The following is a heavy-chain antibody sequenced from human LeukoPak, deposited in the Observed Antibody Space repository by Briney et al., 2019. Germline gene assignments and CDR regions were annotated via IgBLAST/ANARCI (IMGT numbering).Heavy chain of an antibody. CDR3: ARGQDDYGDFRVDY. V-gene: IGHV4-34*01. CDR2: INHSGST. CDR1: GGSFSGYY. Sequence: SETLSLTGAVYGGSFSGYYWSWNRQPPGKGLEWIGEINHSGSTNYNPSLKSRVTISVDTSKNQFSLKLSSVTAADTAVYYCARGQDDYGDFRVDYWGQGTLVTVSS. J-gene: IGHJ4*02. D-gene: IGHD4-17*01.